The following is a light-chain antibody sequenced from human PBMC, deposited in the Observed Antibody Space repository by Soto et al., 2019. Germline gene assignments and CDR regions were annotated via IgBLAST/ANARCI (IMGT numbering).Light chain of an antibody. CDR2: EVT. J-gene: IGLJ7*01. CDR3: CSSAGGGTYV. V-gene: IGLV2-23*02. Sequence: QAVVTQPASVSGSPGQSIAISCTGTSSDVGSYDLVSWYQQHPGKAPKLMIYEVTKRPSGVSSRFSGSKSGNTASLTISGLQAEDDADYYCCSSAGGGTYVFGTGTQLTVL. CDR1: SSDVGSYDL.